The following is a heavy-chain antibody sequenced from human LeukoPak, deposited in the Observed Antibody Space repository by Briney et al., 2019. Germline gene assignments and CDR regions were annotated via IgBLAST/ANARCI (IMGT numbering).Heavy chain of an antibody. J-gene: IGHJ5*02. V-gene: IGHV3-30*18. CDR1: GFTFSSYG. CDR2: ISYDGSNK. CDR3: AKARGSYGENNWFDP. Sequence: GGSLRLSCAASGFTFSSYGMPWVRQAPGKGLEWVAVISYDGSNKYYADSVKGRFTISRDNSKNTLYLQMNSLRAEDTAVYYCAKARGSYGENNWFDPWGQGTLVTVSS. D-gene: IGHD1-26*01.